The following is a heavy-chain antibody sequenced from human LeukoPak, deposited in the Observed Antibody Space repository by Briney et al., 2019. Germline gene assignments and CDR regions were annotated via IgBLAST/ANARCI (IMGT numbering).Heavy chain of an antibody. J-gene: IGHJ3*02. D-gene: IGHD3-10*01. CDR2: ISSSGSTI. V-gene: IGHV3-48*03. CDR3: ARDGIWFGELLGNAFDI. CDR1: GFTFSSYE. Sequence: PGGSLRLSCAASGFTFSSYEMNWVRQAPGKGLEWVSYISSSGSTIYYADSVKGRFTISRDNAKNSLYLQMNSLRAEDTAVYYCARDGIWFGELLGNAFDIWGQGTMVTVSS.